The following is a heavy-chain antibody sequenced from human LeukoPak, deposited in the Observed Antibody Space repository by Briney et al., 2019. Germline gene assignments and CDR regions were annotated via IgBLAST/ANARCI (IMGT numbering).Heavy chain of an antibody. CDR1: GGSFSGYY. CDR2: INHSGST. D-gene: IGHD7-27*01. V-gene: IGHV4-34*01. Sequence: SETLSLTCAVYGGSFSGYYWSWIRQPPGKGLEWIGEINHSGSTNYNPSLKSRVTISVDTSKNQFSLKLSSVTAADMAVYYCASLWAHIDYWGQGTLVTVSS. CDR3: ASLWAHIDY. J-gene: IGHJ4*02.